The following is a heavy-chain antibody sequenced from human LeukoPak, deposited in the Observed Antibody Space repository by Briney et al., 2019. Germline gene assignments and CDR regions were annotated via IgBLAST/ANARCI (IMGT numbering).Heavy chain of an antibody. CDR2: INTYGTTT. Sequence: PGGSLRLSCAAAGFTFSDYWMHWVRQVPGKGLVWVAHINTYGTTTTCGDSVEGRFTISRDNAENALYLEMNSLRDDDTAVYYCARGSNTVTTKDCFDPWGQGTQVTVSS. V-gene: IGHV3-74*03. CDR1: GFTFSDYW. CDR3: ARGSNTVTTKDCFDP. J-gene: IGHJ5*02. D-gene: IGHD4-17*01.